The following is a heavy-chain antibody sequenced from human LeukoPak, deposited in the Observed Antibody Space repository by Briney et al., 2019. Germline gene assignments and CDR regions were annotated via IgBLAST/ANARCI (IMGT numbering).Heavy chain of an antibody. CDR2: INHSGST. CDR1: GGSFSGYY. CDR3: ARGLGSGRDY. V-gene: IGHV4-34*01. Sequence: SETLSLTCAVYGGSFSGYYWSWIRQPPGKGLEWIGEINHSGSTNYNPSLKSRVTISVDTSKNQFSLKLSSVTAAGTAVYYCARGLGSGRDYWGQGTLVTVSS. J-gene: IGHJ4*02. D-gene: IGHD3-10*01.